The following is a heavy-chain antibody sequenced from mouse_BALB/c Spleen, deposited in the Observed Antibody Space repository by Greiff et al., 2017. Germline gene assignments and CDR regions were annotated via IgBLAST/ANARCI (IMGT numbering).Heavy chain of an antibody. CDR3: TRPYYWYFDV. J-gene: IGHJ1*01. CDR2: IRLKSNNYAT. CDR1: GFTFSNYW. Sequence: EVKLMESGGGLVQPGGSMKLSCVASGFTFSNYWMNWVRQSPEKGLEWVAEIRLKSNNYATHYAESVKGRFTISRDDSKSSVYLQMNNLRAEDTGIYYCTRPYYWYFDVWGAGTTVTVSS. D-gene: IGHD6-5*01. V-gene: IGHV6-6*02.